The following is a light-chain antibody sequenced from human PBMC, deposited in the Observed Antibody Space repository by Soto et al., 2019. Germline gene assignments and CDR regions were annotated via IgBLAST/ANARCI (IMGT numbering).Light chain of an antibody. J-gene: IGLJ1*01. CDR1: SSDVGSYNL. Sequence: QSALTQPASVSGSPGQSITISCTGTSSDVGSYNLVSWYQQHPGKAPKLMIYEVSKRPSGVSNRFSGSKSGNTASLTISGLQAEDESDYYCCSYTGSSTFEVIVVRTGTKVPVL. CDR3: CSYTGSSTFEVIV. V-gene: IGLV2-23*02. CDR2: EVS.